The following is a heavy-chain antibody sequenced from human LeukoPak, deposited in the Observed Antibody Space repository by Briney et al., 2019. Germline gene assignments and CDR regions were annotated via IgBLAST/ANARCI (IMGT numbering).Heavy chain of an antibody. J-gene: IGHJ4*02. D-gene: IGHD3-10*01. CDR2: INPSGGST. CDR1: GYTFTSYY. CDR3: ARDFRSAFGSGSYPIDY. Sequence: ASVKVSCKASGYTFTSYYMHWVRQAPGQGLEWMGIINPSGGSTSYAQKFQGRVTMTRDMSTSTVYMELRSLRSDDTAMYYCARDFRSAFGSGSYPIDYWGQGTLVTVSS. V-gene: IGHV1-46*01.